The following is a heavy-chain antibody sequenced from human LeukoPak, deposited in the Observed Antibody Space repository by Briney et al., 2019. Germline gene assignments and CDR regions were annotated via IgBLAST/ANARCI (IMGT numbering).Heavy chain of an antibody. CDR1: GYTFTGYY. V-gene: IGHV1-2*02. J-gene: IGHJ6*03. Sequence: ASVKVSCKASGYTFTGYYMHWVRQAPGQGLEWMGWINPNSGGTNYAQKFQGRVTMTRDTSISTAYMELSRLRSDDTAVYYCARGSGILPHSTSYYYYYMDVWGKGTTVTISS. D-gene: IGHD6-6*01. CDR3: ARGSGILPHSTSYYYYYMDV. CDR2: INPNSGGT.